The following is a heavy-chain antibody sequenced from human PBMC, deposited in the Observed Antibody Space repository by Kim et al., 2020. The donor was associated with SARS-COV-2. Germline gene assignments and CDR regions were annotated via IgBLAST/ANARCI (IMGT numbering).Heavy chain of an antibody. V-gene: IGHV1-69*04. D-gene: IGHD4-17*01. CDR2: IIPILGIA. Sequence: SVKVSCKASGGTFSSYAISWVRQAPGQGLEWMGRIIPILGIANYAQKFQGRVTITADKSTSTAYRELSSLRSEDTAVYYCARREVTTSRGAVPPFDYWGQGTLVTVSS. CDR3: ARREVTTSRGAVPPFDY. J-gene: IGHJ4*02. CDR1: GGTFSSYA.